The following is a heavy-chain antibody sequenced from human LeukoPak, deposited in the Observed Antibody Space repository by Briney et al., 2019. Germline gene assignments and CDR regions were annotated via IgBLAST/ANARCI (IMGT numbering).Heavy chain of an antibody. Sequence: GGSLRFSCAASGFTFSNAWMSWVRQAPGKGLEWVGRIKSKTDGGTTDYAAPVKGRFTISRDDSKNTLYLQMNSLKTEDTAVYYCTTQYYYDSSGYYYPFGVDYWGQGTLVTVSS. CDR2: IKSKTDGGTT. CDR1: GFTFSNAW. D-gene: IGHD3-22*01. V-gene: IGHV3-15*01. CDR3: TTQYYYDSSGYYYPFGVDY. J-gene: IGHJ4*02.